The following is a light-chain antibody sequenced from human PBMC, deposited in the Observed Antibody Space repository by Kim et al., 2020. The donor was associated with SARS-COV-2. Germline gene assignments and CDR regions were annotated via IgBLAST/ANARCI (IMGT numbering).Light chain of an antibody. CDR1: SSNIGSNN. CDR3: AVWDDSLKQGV. Sequence: ELTQPPSASWTPGQRVTISCSGSSSNIGSNNVVWYQQLPGAAPNLLIYSNNQRPSGIPDRFSGSRSGTSASLAISGLQSGDEADYYCAVWDDSLKQGVFGGGTQLTVL. V-gene: IGLV1-44*01. J-gene: IGLJ3*02. CDR2: SNN.